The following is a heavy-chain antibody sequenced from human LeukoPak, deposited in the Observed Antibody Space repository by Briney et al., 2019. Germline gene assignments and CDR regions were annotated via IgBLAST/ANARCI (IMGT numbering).Heavy chain of an antibody. CDR2: TYYRSKWYN. CDR3: ARGWILEWLLSLEYYFDY. CDR1: GDSVSSNSAA. Sequence: SQTLSLTCAISGDSVSSNSAAWNWIRQSPSRGLGWLGRTYYRSKWYNDYAVSVKSRITINPDTSKNQFSLQLNSVTPEDTAVYYCARGWILEWLLSLEYYFDYWGQGTLVTVSS. J-gene: IGHJ4*02. V-gene: IGHV6-1*01. D-gene: IGHD3-3*01.